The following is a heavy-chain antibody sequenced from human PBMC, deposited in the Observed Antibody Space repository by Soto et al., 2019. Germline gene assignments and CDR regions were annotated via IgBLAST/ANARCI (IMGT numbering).Heavy chain of an antibody. V-gene: IGHV4-59*01. CDR3: ARDRGVYEALFDY. CDR2: IYYSGST. D-gene: IGHD5-12*01. CDR1: GGSISSYY. Sequence: SETLSLTCAVSGGSISSYYWSWIRQPPGKGLEWIGYIYYSGSTNYNPSLKSRVTISVDTSKNQFSLKLSSVTAADTAVYYCARDRGVYEALFDYWGQGTLVTVSS. J-gene: IGHJ4*02.